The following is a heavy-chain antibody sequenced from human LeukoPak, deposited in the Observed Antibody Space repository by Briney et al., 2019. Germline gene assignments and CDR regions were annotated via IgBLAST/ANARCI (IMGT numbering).Heavy chain of an antibody. D-gene: IGHD3-22*01. V-gene: IGHV1-24*01. J-gene: IGHJ6*03. CDR1: GYTLTELS. Sequence: GASVKVSCKVSGYTLTELSMHWVRPAPGKGLEWMGGFDPEGGETIYAQKFQGRVTMTEDTSTDTAYMELSSLRSEDTAVYYCATANYDSSGYSHYYYYMDVWGKGTTVTVSS. CDR2: FDPEGGET. CDR3: ATANYDSSGYSHYYYYMDV.